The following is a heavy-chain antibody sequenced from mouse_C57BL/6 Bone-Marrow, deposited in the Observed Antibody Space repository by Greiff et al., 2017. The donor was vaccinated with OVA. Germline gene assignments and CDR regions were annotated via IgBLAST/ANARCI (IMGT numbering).Heavy chain of an antibody. CDR2: IYPGNSAT. Sequence: DVKLVESGTVLARPGASVKMSCKTSGYTFTSYWMHWVKQRPGQGLEWIGAIYPGNSATSYNQKLKDKAKLTAVTSASTAYMELSSLTNEDSAVYYCTWDYYAMDYWGQGTAVTVSS. V-gene: IGHV1-5*01. CDR3: TWDYYAMDY. CDR1: GYTFTSYW. J-gene: IGHJ4*01.